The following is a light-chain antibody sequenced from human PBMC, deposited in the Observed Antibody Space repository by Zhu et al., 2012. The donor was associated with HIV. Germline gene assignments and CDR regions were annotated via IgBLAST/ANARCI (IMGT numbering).Light chain of an antibody. CDR1: QSVSSNY. CDR3: HQYDSSLSWT. J-gene: IGKJ1*01. V-gene: IGKV3-20*01. Sequence: EIVLTQSPGTLSLSPGERATLSCRASQSVSSNYLAWYQQKPGQAPRLLIYGASSRATGIPDRFSGSGSGTDFTLTISRLEPEDFAVYYCHQYDSSLSWTFGQGPRWKS. CDR2: GAS.